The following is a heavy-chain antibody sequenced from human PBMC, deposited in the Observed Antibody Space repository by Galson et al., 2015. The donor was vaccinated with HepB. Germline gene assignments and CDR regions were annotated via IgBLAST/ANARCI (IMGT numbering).Heavy chain of an antibody. CDR3: ARGFCSGGNCPNWFDL. Sequence: SVKVSCKASGGTFSNYAVTWVRQALGQGLEWMGGIIPVFGSANSAQKLQGRVTITADESTSTVYMELSSLRSDDTAIYYCARGFCSGGNCPNWFDLWGQGTLVTVSS. V-gene: IGHV1-69*13. CDR1: GGTFSNYA. J-gene: IGHJ5*02. CDR2: IIPVFGSA. D-gene: IGHD2-15*01.